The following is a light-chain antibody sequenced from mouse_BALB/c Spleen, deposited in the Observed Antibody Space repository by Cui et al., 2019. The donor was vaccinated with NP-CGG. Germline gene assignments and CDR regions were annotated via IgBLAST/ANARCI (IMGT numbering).Light chain of an antibody. J-gene: IGLJ1*01. Sequence: VVTESSPLTTSPGETVTLTCRSSTGAVTTSNYANWVQEKPDHLFTGLIGGTNNRAPGVPARFSGSLIGDKAALTIRGAQTEDEAIYFCVLWYSNHWVFGGGTKLTVL. CDR2: GTN. CDR3: VLWYSNHWV. CDR1: TGAVTTSNY. V-gene: IGLV1*01.